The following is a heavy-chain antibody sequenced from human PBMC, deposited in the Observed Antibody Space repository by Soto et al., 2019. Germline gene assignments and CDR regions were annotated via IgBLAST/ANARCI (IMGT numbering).Heavy chain of an antibody. J-gene: IGHJ4*02. Sequence: SETLSLTCTVSGGSISSYYWSWIRQPAGKGLEWIGRIYTSGSTNYNPSLKSRVTMSVDTSKNQFSLKLNSVTAADTAVYYCATDLDYYDSSGYSYWGQGTLVPVSS. CDR1: GGSISSYY. D-gene: IGHD3-22*01. V-gene: IGHV4-4*07. CDR3: ATDLDYYDSSGYSY. CDR2: IYTSGST.